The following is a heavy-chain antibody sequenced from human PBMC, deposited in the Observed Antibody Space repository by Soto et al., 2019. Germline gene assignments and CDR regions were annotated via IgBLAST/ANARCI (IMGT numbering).Heavy chain of an antibody. V-gene: IGHV3-23*01. J-gene: IGHJ6*02. CDR1: GFTFSNYG. D-gene: IGHD3-10*01. CDR3: AKDLPGESSSPIYYYYFYGMDV. Sequence: GGSLRLSCAASGFTFSNYGMSWVRQAPGKGLEWVSAISDSGGSTYYAGSVKGRFTISRDNSKNTLYLQMNSLKAEDTAVYYCAKDLPGESSSPIYYYYFYGMDVWGQGTTVTVSS. CDR2: ISDSGGST.